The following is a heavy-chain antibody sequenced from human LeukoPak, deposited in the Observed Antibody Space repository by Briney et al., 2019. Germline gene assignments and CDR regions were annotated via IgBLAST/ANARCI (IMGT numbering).Heavy chain of an antibody. CDR1: GGSFSGYY. J-gene: IGHJ1*01. V-gene: IGHV4-34*01. CDR2: INHSGSI. Sequence: SETLSLTCAVYGGSFSGYYWSWIRQPPGKGLEWIGEINHSGSINYNPSLKSRVTISVDTSKNQFSLKLSSVTAADTAVYYCAAGDSSSWEYFQHWGQGTLVTVSS. CDR3: AAGDSSSWEYFQH. D-gene: IGHD6-13*01.